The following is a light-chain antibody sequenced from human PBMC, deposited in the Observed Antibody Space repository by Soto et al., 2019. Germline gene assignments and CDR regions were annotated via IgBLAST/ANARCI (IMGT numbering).Light chain of an antibody. CDR1: TGSVTSGHY. CDR3: LLSYSGSAV. Sequence: QAVVTQEPSLTVSPGVTVTLTCGSTTGSVTSGHYAYWFQQKPGQGPRTLIFDTNSKHSWTPARFSGSLLGGKAALTLSGAQPEDEAEYFCLLSYSGSAVFGGGTKLTVL. V-gene: IGLV7-46*01. J-gene: IGLJ2*01. CDR2: DTN.